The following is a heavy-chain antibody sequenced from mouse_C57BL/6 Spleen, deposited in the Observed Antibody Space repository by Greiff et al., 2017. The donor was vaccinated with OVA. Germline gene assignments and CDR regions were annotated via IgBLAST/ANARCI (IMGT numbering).Heavy chain of an antibody. D-gene: IGHD2-5*01. J-gene: IGHJ4*01. Sequence: VKLMESGAELVRPGSSVKLSCKASGYTFTSYWMHWVKQRPIQGLEWIGNIDPSDSETHYNQKFKDKATLTVDKSSSTAYMQLSSLTSEDSAVYYCARGGYSNYDAMDCWGQGTSVTVSS. CDR1: GYTFTSYW. CDR3: ARGGYSNYDAMDC. CDR2: IDPSDSET. V-gene: IGHV1-52*01.